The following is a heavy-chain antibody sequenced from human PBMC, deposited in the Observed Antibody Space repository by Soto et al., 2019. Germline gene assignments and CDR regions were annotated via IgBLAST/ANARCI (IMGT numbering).Heavy chain of an antibody. CDR3: AREVDFGFDY. CDR2: MSGRSDYI. V-gene: IGHV3-21*01. CDR1: GFTFSNYY. J-gene: IGHJ4*02. Sequence: GGSLRLSCAASGFTFSNYYMTWVRQAPGKGLEWISSMSGRSDYIYYADSLKGRFTISRDNAKNSLYLQMNSLRADDTAVYFCAREVDFGFDYWGQGTPVTVSS. D-gene: IGHD5-12*01.